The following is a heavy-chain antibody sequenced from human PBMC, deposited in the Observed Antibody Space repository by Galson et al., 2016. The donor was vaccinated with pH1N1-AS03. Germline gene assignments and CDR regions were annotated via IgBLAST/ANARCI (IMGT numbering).Heavy chain of an antibody. CDR2: IYWDDDK. D-gene: IGHD3-9*01. Sequence: PALVKPTQTLTLTCTFSGFSLTTSAVGVVWIRQPPGKALEWLALIYWDDDKRYNSSLKSRLTITKDTSKTQVVLTMTNMDPVYTATYYCARTAGWLPDFWGQGTLVTVSS. CDR1: GFSLTTSAVG. V-gene: IGHV2-5*02. J-gene: IGHJ4*02. CDR3: ARTAGWLPDF.